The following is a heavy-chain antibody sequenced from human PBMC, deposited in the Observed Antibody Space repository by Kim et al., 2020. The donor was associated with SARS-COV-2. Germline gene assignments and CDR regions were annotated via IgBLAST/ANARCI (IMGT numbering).Heavy chain of an antibody. D-gene: IGHD3-9*01. Sequence: SVKVSCKASGGTFSSYAISWVRQAPGQGLEWMGGIIPIFGTANYAQKFQGRVTITADESTSTAYMELSSLRSEDTAVYYCARDALRYFDWLLSHYDAFDIWGQGTMVTVSS. CDR2: IIPIFGTA. J-gene: IGHJ3*02. CDR3: ARDALRYFDWLLSHYDAFDI. V-gene: IGHV1-69*13. CDR1: GGTFSSYA.